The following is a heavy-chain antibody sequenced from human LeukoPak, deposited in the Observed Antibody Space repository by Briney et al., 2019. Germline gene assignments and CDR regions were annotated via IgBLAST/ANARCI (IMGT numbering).Heavy chain of an antibody. V-gene: IGHV5-51*01. D-gene: IGHD4-17*01. Sequence: GESLKISCKGSGYTFTSYWIGWVRQMPGKGLEWMGTIYPGDSDTRYSPSFQGQVTISADKSISTAYLQWSSLKPSDTAMYYCAKTGPSTATTAYYYMDVWGKGTTVTVSS. J-gene: IGHJ6*03. CDR3: AKTGPSTATTAYYYMDV. CDR2: IYPGDSDT. CDR1: GYTFTSYW.